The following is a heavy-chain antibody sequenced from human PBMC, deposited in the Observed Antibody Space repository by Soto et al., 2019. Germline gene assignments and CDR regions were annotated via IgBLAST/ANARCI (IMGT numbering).Heavy chain of an antibody. CDR2: IYYSGST. V-gene: IGHV4-59*01. CDR3: ARGDPLLWFGEKVYYGMDV. Sequence: QVQLQESGPGLVKPSETLSLTCTVSGGSISSYYWSWIRQPPGKGLEWIGYIYYSGSTNYNPSLKSRVTISVDPSKNQFSLKLSSVPAADTAVYYCARGDPLLWFGEKVYYGMDVWGQGTTVTVSS. CDR1: GGSISSYY. D-gene: IGHD3-10*01. J-gene: IGHJ6*02.